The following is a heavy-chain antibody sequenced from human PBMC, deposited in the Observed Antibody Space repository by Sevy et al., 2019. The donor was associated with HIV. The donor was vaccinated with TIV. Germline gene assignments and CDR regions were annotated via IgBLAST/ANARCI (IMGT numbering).Heavy chain of an antibody. J-gene: IGHJ4*02. CDR2: ISSNGGST. Sequence: LSLTCAASGFSFSSYALHWVRQAPGKGLEYVSAISSNGGSTYYADSVKGRFTISRDNSKNTLYLQMGSLRAEDMAVYYCAREGVGGYSYSLDYWGQRTLVTVSS. D-gene: IGHD5-18*01. CDR1: GFSFSSYA. V-gene: IGHV3-64*02. CDR3: AREGVGGYSYSLDY.